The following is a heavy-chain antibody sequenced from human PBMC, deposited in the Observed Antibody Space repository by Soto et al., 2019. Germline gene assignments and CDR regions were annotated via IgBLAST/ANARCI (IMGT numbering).Heavy chain of an antibody. CDR3: ARWDGYADE. D-gene: IGHD5-12*01. CDR2: ISYDGRNK. J-gene: IGHJ4*02. CDR1: GLTFSNYG. Sequence: GGSLRLSCAASGLTFSNYGMYWVRQAPGKGLEWVAVISYDGRNKDYADSVKGRFTISRDNSKNTLYLQMNSLRAEDSAVYYCARWDGYADEWGQGTLVTVSS. V-gene: IGHV3-30*03.